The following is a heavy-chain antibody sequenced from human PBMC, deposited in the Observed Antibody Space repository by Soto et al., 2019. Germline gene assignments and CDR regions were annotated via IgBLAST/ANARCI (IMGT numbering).Heavy chain of an antibody. Sequence: EVQLVESGGGLIQPGGSLRLSCAASGFTVSSNYMSWVRLAPGKGLEWVSVIYSGGSTYYADSVKGRFTISRDNSKNTLYLQLNSLRAEDTAVYYCARESGPLPKAFYYGMDVWGQGTTVTVSS. CDR2: IYSGGST. V-gene: IGHV3-53*01. CDR1: GFTVSSNY. CDR3: ARESGPLPKAFYYGMDV. J-gene: IGHJ6*02.